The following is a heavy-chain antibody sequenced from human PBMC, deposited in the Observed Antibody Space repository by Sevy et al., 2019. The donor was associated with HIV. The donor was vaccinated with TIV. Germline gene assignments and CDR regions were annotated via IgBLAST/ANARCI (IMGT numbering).Heavy chain of an antibody. D-gene: IGHD3-22*01. CDR2: IKRDGSEK. Sequence: GGSLRLSCVGSGFTFSSFWMSWVRQAPGKGLEWVANIKRDGSEKNYVDSVKGRFTISRDNAKNSVYLEMISLRAEDTAMYYCASRPSDVYYLWVFDYWGQGTLVTVSS. J-gene: IGHJ4*02. CDR1: GFTFSSFW. V-gene: IGHV3-7*01. CDR3: ASRPSDVYYLWVFDY.